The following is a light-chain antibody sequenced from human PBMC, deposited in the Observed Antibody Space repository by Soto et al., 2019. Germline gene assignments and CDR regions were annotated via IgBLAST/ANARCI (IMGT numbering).Light chain of an antibody. CDR1: QPISSW. CDR2: PAS. CDR3: QQGYNFPRA. V-gene: IGKV1-12*01. Sequence: DIQMTQSPSSISASGGDRVTITCRASQPISSWLAWYQQVPGQAPYLLIYPASTLQSGVPSRFSGSGSGTDFTLTINSLQPEDFATYFCQQGYNFPRAFGQGTRVEI. J-gene: IGKJ1*01.